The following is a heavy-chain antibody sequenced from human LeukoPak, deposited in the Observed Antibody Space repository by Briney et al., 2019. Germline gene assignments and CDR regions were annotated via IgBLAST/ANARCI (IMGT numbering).Heavy chain of an antibody. CDR1: GLTPGSYA. D-gene: IGHD5-12*01. CDR3: AIGGGYEGNWFDP. J-gene: IGHJ5*02. CDR2: ISYDGSNK. Sequence: GGSLRLSLSPSGLTPGSYATRCVRQAPGKGLEWVAVISYDGSNKYYADSVKGRFTISRDYSKNTLYLQMNSLRAEDTAMYHCAIGGGYEGNWFDPWGQGTLVTVSS. V-gene: IGHV3-30-3*01.